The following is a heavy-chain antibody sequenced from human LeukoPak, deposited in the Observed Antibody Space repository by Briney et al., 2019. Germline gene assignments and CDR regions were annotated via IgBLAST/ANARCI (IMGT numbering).Heavy chain of an antibody. J-gene: IGHJ4*02. CDR3: AKDRRDGYSYLFDY. V-gene: IGHV3-30*18. CDR2: ISNDGSNK. Sequence: GGSLRLSCAASGFTFSSYGMHWVRQAPGKGLEWVAVISNDGSNKYYADSVKGRFTISRDNPKNTLYLQMNSLSTEDTAVYYCAKDRRDGYSYLFDYWGQETLVTVSS. D-gene: IGHD5-24*01. CDR1: GFTFSSYG.